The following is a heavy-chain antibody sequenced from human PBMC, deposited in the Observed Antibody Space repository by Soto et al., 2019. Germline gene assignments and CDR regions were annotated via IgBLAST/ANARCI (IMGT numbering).Heavy chain of an antibody. D-gene: IGHD3-9*01. CDR1: GYTFTGYY. V-gene: IGHV1-2*04. CDR3: AREGILRYFHYYYYGMDV. J-gene: IGHJ6*02. CDR2: INPNSGGT. Sequence: ASVKVSCKASGYTFTGYYMHWVRQAPGQGLEWMGWINPNSGGTNYAQKFQGWVTMTRDTSISTAYMELSRLRSDDTAVYYCAREGILRYFHYYYYGMDVWGQGTTVNVSS.